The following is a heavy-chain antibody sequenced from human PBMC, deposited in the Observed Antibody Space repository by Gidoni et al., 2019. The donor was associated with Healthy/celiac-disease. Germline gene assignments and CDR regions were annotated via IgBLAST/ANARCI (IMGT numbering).Heavy chain of an antibody. V-gene: IGHV3-23*01. CDR3: AKEWVAGYSSGWHIDAFDI. CDR2: ISGSGGST. CDR1: GFPFSSYA. J-gene: IGHJ3*02. Sequence: EVQLLESGGGLVQPGGSLRLSCAASGFPFSSYAMSWVRQAPGKGLEWVSAISGSGGSTYYADSVKGRFTISRDNSKNTLYLQMNSLRAEDTAVYYCAKEWVAGYSSGWHIDAFDIWGQGTMVTVSS. D-gene: IGHD6-19*01.